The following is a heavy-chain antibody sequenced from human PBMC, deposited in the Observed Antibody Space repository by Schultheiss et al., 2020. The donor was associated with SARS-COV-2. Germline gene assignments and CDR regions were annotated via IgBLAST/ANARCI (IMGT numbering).Heavy chain of an antibody. J-gene: IGHJ3*02. V-gene: IGHV3-21*01. CDR1: GFTVSSNY. Sequence: GGSLRLSCAASGFTVSSNYMSWVRQAPGKGLEWVSSISSSSSYIYYADSVKGRFTISRDNSKNTLYLQMNSLRAEDTAVYYCATDDVYSSGWYGSAFDIWGQGTMVTVSS. CDR2: ISSSSSYI. D-gene: IGHD6-19*01. CDR3: ATDDVYSSGWYGSAFDI.